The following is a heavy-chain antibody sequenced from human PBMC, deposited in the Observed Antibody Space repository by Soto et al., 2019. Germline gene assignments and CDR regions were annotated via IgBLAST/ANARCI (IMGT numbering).Heavy chain of an antibody. CDR1: GFTFSSHE. Sequence: SLRLSCVATGFTFSSHEMNWIRQPPEKRREWIAKISGSGSTINYADSDKGRFTISRDNVQRTLHLQIDSHRVEDTGVYYCARGGVYWGRGNLVTVSS. D-gene: IGHD2-8*01. J-gene: IGHJ1*01. CDR3: ARGGVY. V-gene: IGHV3-48*03. CDR2: ISGSGSTI.